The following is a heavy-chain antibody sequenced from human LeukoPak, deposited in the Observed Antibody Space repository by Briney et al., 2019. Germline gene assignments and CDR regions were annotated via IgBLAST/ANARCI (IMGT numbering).Heavy chain of an antibody. J-gene: IGHJ4*02. CDR3: ARGYRTYCGGDCYYY. CDR2: INHSGST. D-gene: IGHD2-21*02. Sequence: SETLSLTCGVYGGSFSGYYWSWIRQPPGKGLEWIGEINHSGSTNYNPSLKSRVTISVDTSKNQFSLKLSSVTAADTAVYYCARGYRTYCGGDCYYYWGQGTLVTVSS. V-gene: IGHV4-34*01. CDR1: GGSFSGYY.